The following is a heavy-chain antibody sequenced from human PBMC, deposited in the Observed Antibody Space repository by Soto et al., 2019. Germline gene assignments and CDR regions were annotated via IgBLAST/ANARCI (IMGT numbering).Heavy chain of an antibody. J-gene: IGHJ6*02. D-gene: IGHD2-2*01. CDR3: AREDRDRETGLVPAAIDGMDV. CDR1: GGTFSRYS. CDR2: IIPIFGIA. Sequence: QVQLVQSGAEVKKPGSSVKVSCKASGGTFSRYSITWVRQAPGHGLEWIGRIIPIFGIASYAQKFQGRVTITAEESTSTAYMELSSLRSDDTAVYYCAREDRDRETGLVPAAIDGMDVWAQGTTVTVSS. V-gene: IGHV1-69*08.